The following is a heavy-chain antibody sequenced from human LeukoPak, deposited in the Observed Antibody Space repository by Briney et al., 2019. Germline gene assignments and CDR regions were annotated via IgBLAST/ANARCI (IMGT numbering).Heavy chain of an antibody. J-gene: IGHJ4*02. CDR2: IHTSGST. V-gene: IGHV4-4*07. CDR1: GGSISSYY. Sequence: SETLSLTCTVSGGSISSYYWSWIRQPAGKGLEWIGRIHTSGSTNYNSSLESRVTMSVDTSKIQFSLKLSSVTAADTAVYYCARDDSGSYYFDYWGQGTLVTVSS. D-gene: IGHD1-26*01. CDR3: ARDDSGSYYFDY.